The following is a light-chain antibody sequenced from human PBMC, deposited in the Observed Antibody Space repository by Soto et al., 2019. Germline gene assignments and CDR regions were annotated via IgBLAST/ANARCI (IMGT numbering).Light chain of an antibody. V-gene: IGKV3-20*01. J-gene: IGKJ1*01. CDR3: QQYVGSSRT. CDR1: QSIGSMS. CDR2: EVP. Sequence: EVVLPQSPGTLSLSPGGRATLSCRASQSIGSMSLAWYQQKPGQAPRLLIYEVPTRATGIPDRFSGSGSGTDFTLTISRLEPEEFAVYHCQQYVGSSRTFGQGTKVDIK.